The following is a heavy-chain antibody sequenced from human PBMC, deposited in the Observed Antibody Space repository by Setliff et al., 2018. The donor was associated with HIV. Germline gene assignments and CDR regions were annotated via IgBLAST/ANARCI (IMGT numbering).Heavy chain of an antibody. CDR3: ARGDTAMVPYYFDY. CDR2: INPSGGGT. V-gene: IGHV1-46*01. D-gene: IGHD5-18*01. CDR1: GYTFTGYY. J-gene: IGHJ4*02. Sequence: ASVKVSCKASGYTFTGYYMHWVRQAPGQGLEWMGIINPSGGGTSYAQKFQGRVTMTGDTSTSTVYMELSSLRSGDTAVYYCARGDTAMVPYYFDYWGQGTLVTVSS.